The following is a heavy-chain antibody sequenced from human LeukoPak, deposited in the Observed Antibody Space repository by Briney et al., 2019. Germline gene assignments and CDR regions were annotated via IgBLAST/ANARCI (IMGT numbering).Heavy chain of an antibody. D-gene: IGHD3-10*01. V-gene: IGHV4-59*12. Sequence: SETLSLTCTVSGGSISSFYWSWIRQFPGKGLEWIGYIYYSGSTNYNPSPKSRVTMSVDTSKNQFSLKLSSVTAADTAVYYCARRVGGSYYPIRYFDYWGQGTLVTVSS. CDR3: ARRVGGSYYPIRYFDY. CDR2: IYYSGST. CDR1: GGSISSFY. J-gene: IGHJ4*02.